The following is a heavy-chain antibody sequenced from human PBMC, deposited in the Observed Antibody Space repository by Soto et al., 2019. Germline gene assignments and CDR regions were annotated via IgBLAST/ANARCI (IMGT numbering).Heavy chain of an antibody. CDR1: GYTFTGYY. D-gene: IGHD2-15*01. CDR3: ARVGCSGGSCYSGLDY. V-gene: IGHV1-2*04. Sequence: QVQLVQSGAEVKKPGASVKVSCKASGYTFTGYYMHRVRQAPGQGLEWMGWINPNSGGTNYAQKFQGWVTMTRDTSISTAYMELSRLRSDDTAVYYCARVGCSGGSCYSGLDYWGQGTLVTVSS. CDR2: INPNSGGT. J-gene: IGHJ4*02.